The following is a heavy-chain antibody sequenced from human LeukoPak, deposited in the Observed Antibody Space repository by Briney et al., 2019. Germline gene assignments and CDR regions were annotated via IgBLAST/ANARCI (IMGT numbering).Heavy chain of an antibody. CDR1: GFTFSSYA. J-gene: IGHJ6*02. CDR2: ISVSDNA. D-gene: IGHD3-22*01. Sequence: PGGSLRLSCAASGFTFSSYAMSWVRQAPGKGLEWVSAISVSDNAYYADSVKGRFSISRDNSKNTLYLQMNSLRAEDTAVYYCARDGPYYYDSSGPASYYYGMDVWGQGTTVTVSS. V-gene: IGHV3-23*01. CDR3: ARDGPYYYDSSGPASYYYGMDV.